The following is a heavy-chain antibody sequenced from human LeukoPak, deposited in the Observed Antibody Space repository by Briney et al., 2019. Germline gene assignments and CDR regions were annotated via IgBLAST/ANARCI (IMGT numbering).Heavy chain of an antibody. CDR1: GFTFSTYA. CDR3: VKEGGLGYTYGSDY. D-gene: IGHD5-18*01. Sequence: GGSLRLSCAASGFTFSTYAVSWVRQAPGKGLEWVSAISGSGGSTYYADSVKGRFTISRDNSKNTVYLQMSTLRAEDTAVYYCVKEGGLGYTYGSDYWGQGTLVTVSS. V-gene: IGHV3-23*01. CDR2: ISGSGGST. J-gene: IGHJ4*02.